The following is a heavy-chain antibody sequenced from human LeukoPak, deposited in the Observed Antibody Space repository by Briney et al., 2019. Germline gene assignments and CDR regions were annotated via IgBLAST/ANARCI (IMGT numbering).Heavy chain of an antibody. J-gene: IGHJ3*02. CDR2: IYYSGST. D-gene: IGHD4-23*01. CDR1: GGSISSYY. Sequence: SETLSLTCTVSGGSISSYYWSWIRQPPGTGLEWIGYIYYSGSTNCNPSVKSRVAMSVDTSKKQFSLKLSSLTAADTAVYYCARGGTAVIAPYAFDIWGQGTMVTVSS. V-gene: IGHV4-59*01. CDR3: ARGGTAVIAPYAFDI.